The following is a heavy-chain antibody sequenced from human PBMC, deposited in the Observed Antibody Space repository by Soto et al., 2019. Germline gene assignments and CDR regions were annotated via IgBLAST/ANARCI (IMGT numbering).Heavy chain of an antibody. Sequence: QVQLVQSGAEVKKPGSSVKVSCKASGGTFSSYAITWVRQAPGHGLEWMGRIIPIFGTANYHQKFQGRVTITADESTSTAYMELSSLISEDTAVYYCARNEYSTTFYYYGMDVWGQGTTVTVSS. CDR3: ARNEYSTTFYYYGMDV. D-gene: IGHD6-6*01. J-gene: IGHJ6*02. V-gene: IGHV1-69*01. CDR1: GGTFSSYA. CDR2: IIPIFGTA.